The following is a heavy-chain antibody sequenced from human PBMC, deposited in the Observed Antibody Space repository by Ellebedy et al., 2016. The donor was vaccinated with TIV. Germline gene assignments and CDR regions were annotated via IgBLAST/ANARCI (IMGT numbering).Heavy chain of an antibody. J-gene: IGHJ4*02. CDR1: GVSVSNYH. V-gene: IGHV4-4*07. Sequence: MPSGTLSLTCTVSGVSVSNYHWTWIRQPAGSGLEWIGLIYTSGNTNYNPSLRSRVTMSVDTSKNQLSLKLTAVTAADTAVYYCAKKDGDFWGQGTLVTVSS. CDR3: AKKDGDF. CDR2: IYTSGNT.